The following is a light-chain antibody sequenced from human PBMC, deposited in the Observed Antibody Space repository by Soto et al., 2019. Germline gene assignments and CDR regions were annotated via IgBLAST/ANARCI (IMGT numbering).Light chain of an antibody. CDR2: KAS. Sequence: DIQMTQSPSTLSASVGDRVTITCRASQSISFYLAWYQQKPGPAPRLLIYKASSLESGVPSRFSGSGSGTEFTLTISSLQPDDFVTYYCQQYYSFSPYTFGQGTKLEIK. CDR1: QSISFY. V-gene: IGKV1-5*03. J-gene: IGKJ2*01. CDR3: QQYYSFSPYT.